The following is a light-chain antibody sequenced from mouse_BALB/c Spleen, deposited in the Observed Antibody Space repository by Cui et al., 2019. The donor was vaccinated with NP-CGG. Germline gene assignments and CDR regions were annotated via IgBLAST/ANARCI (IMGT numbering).Light chain of an antibody. CDR1: TGAVTTSNY. J-gene: IGLJ1*01. CDR3: ALWYSNHWV. CDR2: GTN. Sequence: VFTQQSALTTSPGETVTLTCRSSTGAVTTSNYANWVQEKPDHLFTGLIGGTNNRIPGVPARFSGSLIGDKAALTITGAQTEDEAIYFCALWYSNHWVFGGGTKLTVL. V-gene: IGLV1*01.